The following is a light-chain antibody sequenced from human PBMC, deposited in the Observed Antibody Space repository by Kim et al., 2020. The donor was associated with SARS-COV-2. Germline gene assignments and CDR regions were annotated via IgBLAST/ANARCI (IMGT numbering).Light chain of an antibody. CDR2: EDS. Sequence: NFMLTQPHSVSESPGNTVTISCSRSGGSIANNFVQWYQQRPGSAPTAVIYEDSQRPSGVPDRFSGSIDSSSNSASLTISGLKTEDVADYYCQSYDTNSVIFGGGTQLTVL. J-gene: IGLJ2*01. CDR1: GGSIANNF. V-gene: IGLV6-57*03. CDR3: QSYDTNSVI.